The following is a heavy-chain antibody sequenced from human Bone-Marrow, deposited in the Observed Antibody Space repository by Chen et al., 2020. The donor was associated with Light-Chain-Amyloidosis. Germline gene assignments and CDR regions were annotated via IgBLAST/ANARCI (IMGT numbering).Heavy chain of an antibody. CDR1: GYTFPNYW. Sequence: EQSGPEVKKPGESLEISCKGSGYTFPNYWIGWVRQMPGKGLEWMGVIYPDDSDARYSPSFEGQVTISADKSITTAYLQWRSLKASDTAMYYCARRRDGYNFDYWGQGTLVTVSS. CDR2: IYPDDSDA. CDR3: ARRRDGYNFDY. D-gene: IGHD5-12*01. J-gene: IGHJ4*02. V-gene: IGHV5-51*01.